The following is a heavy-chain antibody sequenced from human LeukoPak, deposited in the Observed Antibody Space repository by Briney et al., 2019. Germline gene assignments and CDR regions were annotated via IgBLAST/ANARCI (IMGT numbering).Heavy chain of an antibody. V-gene: IGHV4-39*07. J-gene: IGHJ4*02. D-gene: IGHD3-10*01. CDR1: GGSISSGSYY. CDR3: ARDQDYYGSGSYGPDH. Sequence: SETLSLTCTVSGGSISSGSYYWSWIRQPPGKGLEWIGSIYHSGSTFYNPSLKSRVTISVDTSKNQFSLKLSSVTAADTAIYYCARDQDYYGSGSYGPDHWGQGTQVTVSS. CDR2: IYHSGST.